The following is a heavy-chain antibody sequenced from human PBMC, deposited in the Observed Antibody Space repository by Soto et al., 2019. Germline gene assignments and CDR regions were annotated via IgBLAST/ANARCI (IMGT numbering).Heavy chain of an antibody. Sequence: HPGGSLRLSCAASGFTFSSYGMHWVRQAPGKGLEWVAVIWYDGSKKYYADSVKGRFTISRDNSKNTLYLQMNSLRAEDTAVYYCASEYCSGGRCYYYGMDVWGQGTTVTVSS. CDR2: IWYDGSKK. D-gene: IGHD2-15*01. CDR3: ASEYCSGGRCYYYGMDV. V-gene: IGHV3-33*01. J-gene: IGHJ6*02. CDR1: GFTFSSYG.